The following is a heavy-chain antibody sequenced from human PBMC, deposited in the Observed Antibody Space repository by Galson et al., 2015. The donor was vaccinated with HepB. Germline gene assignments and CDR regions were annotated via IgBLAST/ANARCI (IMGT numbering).Heavy chain of an antibody. D-gene: IGHD1-7*01. V-gene: IGHV3-23*01. CDR3: AKASPGTNGLFDY. Sequence: SLRLSCAASGFSIRSDAVSWVRQAPGAGLEWVSGTSINNGATYHADSVKGRFTISRDNSENTVYLQMNSLTVEDTAIYYCAKASPGTNGLFDYWGQGTLVTVSS. CDR2: TSINNGAT. J-gene: IGHJ4*02. CDR1: GFSIRSDA.